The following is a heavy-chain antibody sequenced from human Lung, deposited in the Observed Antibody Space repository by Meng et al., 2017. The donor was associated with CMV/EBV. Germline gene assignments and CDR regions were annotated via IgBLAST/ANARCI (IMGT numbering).Heavy chain of an antibody. V-gene: IGHV3-73*01. D-gene: IGHD6-13*01. CDR3: TSPGGGSSWYGY. Sequence: SGFAFSGSAMHWVRQASGKGLEWVGRIRSKANSYATAYAASVKGRFTISRDDSKNTAYLQMNSLKTEDTAVYYCTSPGGGSSWYGYWGQGTLVTVSS. CDR2: IRSKANSYAT. CDR1: GFAFSGSA. J-gene: IGHJ4*02.